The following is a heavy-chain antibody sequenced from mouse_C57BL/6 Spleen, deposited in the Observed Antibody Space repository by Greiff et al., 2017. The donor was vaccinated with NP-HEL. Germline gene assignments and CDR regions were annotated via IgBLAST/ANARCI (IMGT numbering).Heavy chain of an antibody. V-gene: IGHV1-80*01. Sequence: VQLQQSGAELVKPGASVKISCKASGYAFSSYWMNWVKQRPGKGLEWIGQIYPGDGDTNYNGKFKGKATLAADKSSSTAYMQLSSLTSEDSAVYFCARGDGYGAMDYWGQGTSVTVSS. D-gene: IGHD2-3*01. J-gene: IGHJ4*01. CDR1: GYAFSSYW. CDR2: IYPGDGDT. CDR3: ARGDGYGAMDY.